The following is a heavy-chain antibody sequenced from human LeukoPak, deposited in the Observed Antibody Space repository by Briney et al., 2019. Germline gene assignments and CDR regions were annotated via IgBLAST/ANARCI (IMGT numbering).Heavy chain of an antibody. CDR3: AQGSWGDD. V-gene: IGHV3-23*01. J-gene: IGHJ4*02. D-gene: IGHD3-10*01. Sequence: PGGSLRLSCAASGSTFSTDDMTWVRQAPGKGLEWVSTITGGGDSTYYADSVQGRLTISRDNSKNTVYLQMNSLRAEDTAVYYCAQGSWGDDWGQGTLVTVSS. CDR2: ITGGGDST. CDR1: GSTFSTDD.